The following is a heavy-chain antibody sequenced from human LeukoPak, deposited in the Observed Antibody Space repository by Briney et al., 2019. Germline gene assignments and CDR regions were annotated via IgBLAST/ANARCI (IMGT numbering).Heavy chain of an antibody. CDR1: GTFISPYH. J-gene: IGHJ3*02. CDR2: MYSSGSS. V-gene: IGHV4-4*07. D-gene: IGHD2-8*01. Sequence: SETLSLTCTVSGTFISPYHWSWFRQSGGKALEWIGLMYSSGSSNYSPSLKSRLTISPDNSKNQFSLRLRSVTAADTAVYYCARVLCVSNGICYAFDIWGQGTTVIVSS. CDR3: ARVLCVSNGICYAFDI.